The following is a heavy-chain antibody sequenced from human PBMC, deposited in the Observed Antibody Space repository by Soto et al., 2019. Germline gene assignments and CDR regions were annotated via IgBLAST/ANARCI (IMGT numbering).Heavy chain of an antibody. Sequence: ASVKVSCKASGFTFISSAVQWVRQARGQRLEWIGWIVVGSGNTNYAQKFQERVTISRDLSTSTAYMELSSLRSEDMAVYYCAADYYDTTDYYYDYWGQGTLVTVSS. CDR3: AADYYDTTDYYYDY. J-gene: IGHJ4*02. V-gene: IGHV1-58*01. D-gene: IGHD3-22*01. CDR2: IVVGSGNT. CDR1: GFTFISSA.